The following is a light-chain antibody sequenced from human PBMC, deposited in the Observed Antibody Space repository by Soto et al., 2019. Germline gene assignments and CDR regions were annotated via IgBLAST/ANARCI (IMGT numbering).Light chain of an antibody. CDR1: QSISSY. CDR3: QQSYSTLLT. V-gene: IGKV1-39*01. J-gene: IGKJ4*01. Sequence: DIQMTQSPSSLSASVGDRVTITCRASQSISSYLNWYQQKPGKAPKLLIYAASSLQSGVPSRFSGSGSETDFTLTISSLQHEDFATYHCQQSYSTLLTFGGGTKVEIK. CDR2: AAS.